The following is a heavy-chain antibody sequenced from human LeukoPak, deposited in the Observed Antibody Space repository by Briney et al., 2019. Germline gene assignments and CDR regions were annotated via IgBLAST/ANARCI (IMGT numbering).Heavy chain of an antibody. CDR2: ISGSGGSI. J-gene: IGHJ6*03. V-gene: IGHV3-23*01. CDR3: AKNPGGSGYDSSHLKYYYYYYMDV. D-gene: IGHD5-12*01. CDR1: GFTFSSYA. Sequence: GGSLRLSCAASGFTFSSYAMSWVRQAPGKGLEWVSAISGSGGSIYYADSVKGRFTISRDNSKNTLYLQMNSLRAEDTAVYYCAKNPGGSGYDSSHLKYYYYYYMDVWGKGTTVTVSS.